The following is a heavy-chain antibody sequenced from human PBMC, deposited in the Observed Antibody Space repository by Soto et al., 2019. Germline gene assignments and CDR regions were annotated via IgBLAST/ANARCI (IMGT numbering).Heavy chain of an antibody. J-gene: IGHJ6*02. CDR2: ITGGGSHT. D-gene: IGHD3-10*01. CDR3: AKDGSGRWAMDA. Sequence: GGSLRLSCAASGFTFSNYSMRWVRQAPGKGLEWVSTITGGGSHTYYADSVKGRFTISNDISKNKLFLHMNSLSAEDTDLYYCAKDGSGRWAMDAWGQGTTVTVSS. CDR1: GFTFSNYS. V-gene: IGHV3-23*01.